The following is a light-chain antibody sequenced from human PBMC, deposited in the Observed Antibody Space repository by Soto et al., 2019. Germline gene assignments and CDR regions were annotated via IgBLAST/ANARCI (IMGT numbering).Light chain of an antibody. CDR1: SSNIGAGYD. J-gene: IGLJ1*01. V-gene: IGLV1-40*01. CDR2: GNS. Sequence: QSVLTQPPSVSGAPGQRVTISCTGSSSNIGAGYDVHWYQQLPGTAPKLLIYGNSNRPSGVPDRFSGSKSGTSASLAITGLQAEDEADYYCQSYDSSLSAFYVFGTGTKVPV. CDR3: QSYDSSLSAFYV.